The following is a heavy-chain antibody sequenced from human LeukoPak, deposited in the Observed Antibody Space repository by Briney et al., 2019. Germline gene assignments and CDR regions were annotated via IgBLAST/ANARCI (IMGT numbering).Heavy chain of an antibody. J-gene: IGHJ5*02. CDR3: ARGRDAYKVGNT. CDR2: ILYTGNI. CDR1: GGSFSDYY. Sequence: SETLSLTCAVYGGSFSDYYWGWIRQPPGKGLEWIGSILYTGNIYSNPSLKSRVTISVDTPKSQFSLKLSSVTAADTGVYYCARGRDAYKVGNTWGRGTLVTVSS. V-gene: IGHV4-34*01. D-gene: IGHD5-24*01.